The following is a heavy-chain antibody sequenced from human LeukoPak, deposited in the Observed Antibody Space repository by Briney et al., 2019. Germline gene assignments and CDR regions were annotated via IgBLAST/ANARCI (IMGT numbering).Heavy chain of an antibody. Sequence: PSETLSLTCTVSGGSISSYYWNWIRQPAGKGLEWIGYIYYSGSTNYNPSLKSRVTISVDTSKNQFSLKLSSVTAADTAVYYCARGWVAAAVSFDYWGQGTLVTVSS. V-gene: IGHV4-59*01. CDR2: IYYSGST. D-gene: IGHD6-13*01. J-gene: IGHJ4*02. CDR3: ARGWVAAAVSFDY. CDR1: GGSISSYY.